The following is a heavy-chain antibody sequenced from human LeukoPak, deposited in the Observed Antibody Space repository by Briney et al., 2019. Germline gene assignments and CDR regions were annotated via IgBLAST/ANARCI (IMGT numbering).Heavy chain of an antibody. D-gene: IGHD2-2*01. CDR3: ARLGYCSSTSCYVDQ. V-gene: IGHV4-39*02. Sequence: SETLSLTCSVSGGSISGGSHYWGWIRQPPGKGLEWTQSMHYSGSTDYNPSLKSRVTISIDTSKNHFSLKLRFVTAADTAVYYCARLGYCSSTSCYVDQWGQGTLVTVSS. J-gene: IGHJ4*02. CDR1: GGSISGGSHY. CDR2: MHYSGST.